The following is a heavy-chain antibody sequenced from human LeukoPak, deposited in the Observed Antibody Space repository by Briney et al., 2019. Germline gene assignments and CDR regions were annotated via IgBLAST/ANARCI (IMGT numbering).Heavy chain of an antibody. D-gene: IGHD6-19*01. J-gene: IGHJ4*02. CDR1: GFTFSSYW. CDR2: INSDGSST. V-gene: IGHV3-74*01. Sequence: GGSLRLSCAASGFTFSSYWMHWVRQAPGKGLVWVSRINSDGSSTSYADSVKGRFTISRDNAKNTLYLQMNSLRAEDTAVYYCARAAYSSGWLDYWGQGTLVTVSS. CDR3: ARAAYSSGWLDY.